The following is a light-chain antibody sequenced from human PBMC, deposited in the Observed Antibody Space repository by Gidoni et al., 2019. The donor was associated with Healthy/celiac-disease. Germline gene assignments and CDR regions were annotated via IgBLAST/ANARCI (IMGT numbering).Light chain of an antibody. J-gene: IGKJ1*01. Sequence: DIVMTQSPDSLAVSLGERATINCKSSQSVLYSSNNKNYLAWYQQKPGQPPKLLIYWASTRESGVPDRFSCSGSGTDFTLPISSLQAEDVAVSYCQQYYSTPWTFGQGTKVEIK. CDR2: WAS. CDR3: QQYYSTPWT. CDR1: QSVLYSSNNKNY. V-gene: IGKV4-1*01.